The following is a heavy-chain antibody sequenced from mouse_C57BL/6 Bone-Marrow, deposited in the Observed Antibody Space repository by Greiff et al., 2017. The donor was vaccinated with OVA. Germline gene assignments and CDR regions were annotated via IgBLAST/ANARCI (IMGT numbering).Heavy chain of an antibody. CDR2: IDPSDSYT. CDR3: ARRLYFDD. D-gene: IGHD1-2*01. J-gene: IGHJ2*01. CDR1: GYTFTSYW. Sequence: VQLQQPGAELVMPGASVKLSCKASGYTFTSYWMHWVKQRPGQGLEWIGEIDPSDSYTNYNQKFKGKSTLTVDKSSSTAYMQLSSLTSEDSAVYYCARRLYFDDWGQGTTLTVSS. V-gene: IGHV1-69*01.